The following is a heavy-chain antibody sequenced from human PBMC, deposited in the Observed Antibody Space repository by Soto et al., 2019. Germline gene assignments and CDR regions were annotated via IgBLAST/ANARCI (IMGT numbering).Heavy chain of an antibody. Sequence: GGSLRLSCTVSWFTFGSYALSWVRQAPGKGLEWVGVFRSEANGGTTDYAASVKGRITISRDDSKSIAYMEINSLQTEDTAVYYCTRYYYESSGYYVYWGQGALVTVSS. CDR1: WFTFGSYA. J-gene: IGHJ4*02. CDR2: FRSEANGGTT. V-gene: IGHV3-49*04. D-gene: IGHD3-22*01. CDR3: TRYYYESSGYYVY.